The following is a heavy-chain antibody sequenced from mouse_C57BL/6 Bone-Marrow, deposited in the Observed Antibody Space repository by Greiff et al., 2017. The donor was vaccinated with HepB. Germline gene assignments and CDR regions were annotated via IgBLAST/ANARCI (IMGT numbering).Heavy chain of an antibody. Sequence: EVKLVESGGGLVQPGGSLKLSCAASGFTFSDYYMYWVRQTPEKRLEWVAYIINGGGSTYYPDTVKGRFTISRDNAKNTLYLQMSRLKSEDTAMYYCARPYYSNPWFAYWGQGTLVTVSA. V-gene: IGHV5-12*01. CDR3: ARPYYSNPWFAY. D-gene: IGHD2-5*01. CDR2: IINGGGST. J-gene: IGHJ3*01. CDR1: GFTFSDYY.